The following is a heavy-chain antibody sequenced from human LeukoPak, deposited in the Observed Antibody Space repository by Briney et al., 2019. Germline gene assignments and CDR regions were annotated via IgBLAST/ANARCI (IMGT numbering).Heavy chain of an antibody. J-gene: IGHJ6*02. CDR3: ATDTAMVTGNRYYYYGMDV. CDR1: GCTLTELS. CDR2: FDPEDGET. D-gene: IGHD5-18*01. V-gene: IGHV1-24*01. Sequence: GASVKVSCKVSGCTLTELSMHWVRQAPGKGLEWMGGFDPEDGETIYAQKFQGRVTMTEDTSTDTAYMELSSLRSEDTAVYYCATDTAMVTGNRYYYYGMDVWGQGTTVTVSS.